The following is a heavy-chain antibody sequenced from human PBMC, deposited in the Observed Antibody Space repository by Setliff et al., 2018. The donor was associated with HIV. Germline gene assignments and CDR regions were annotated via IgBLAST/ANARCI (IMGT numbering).Heavy chain of an antibody. J-gene: IGHJ4*02. CDR1: GYNFDTYP. Sequence: ASVKVSCKASGYNFDTYPINWIRQAPGQGPEWMGWINTNTGSPGFAQGFRGRFVFSSDTSVRTAYLQIVGLKAEDTAVYFCARDDYANTDLDFWGPGTLVTVSS. V-gene: IGHV7-4-1*01. CDR3: ARDDYANTDLDF. D-gene: IGHD4-17*01. CDR2: INTNTGSP.